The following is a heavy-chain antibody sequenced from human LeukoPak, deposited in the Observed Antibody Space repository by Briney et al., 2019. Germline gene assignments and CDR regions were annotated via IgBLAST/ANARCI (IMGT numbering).Heavy chain of an antibody. Sequence: GGSLRLSCAASGFTFSSYGMHWVRQAPGKGLEWVAVISYDGSNKYYADSVKGRFTISRDNSKNTLYLQMNSLRAEDTAVYYCASRSSGSYPEFDYWGQGTLVTVSS. V-gene: IGHV3-30*03. CDR3: ASRSSGSYPEFDY. CDR2: ISYDGSNK. J-gene: IGHJ4*02. CDR1: GFTFSSYG. D-gene: IGHD1-26*01.